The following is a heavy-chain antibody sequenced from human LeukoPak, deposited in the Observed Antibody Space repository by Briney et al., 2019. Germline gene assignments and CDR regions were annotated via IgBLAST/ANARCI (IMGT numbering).Heavy chain of an antibody. Sequence: PSETLSLTCTVSGGSISSYYWSWIRQPPGKGLEWIGYIYYSGTTNYNPSLKSRVTISVDTSKNFSLQLGSVTAADTAVYYCARGSSRFDTWGQGSLVTVSS. V-gene: IGHV4-59*01. J-gene: IGHJ5*02. D-gene: IGHD1-26*01. CDR2: IYYSGTT. CDR3: ARGSSRFDT. CDR1: GGSISSYY.